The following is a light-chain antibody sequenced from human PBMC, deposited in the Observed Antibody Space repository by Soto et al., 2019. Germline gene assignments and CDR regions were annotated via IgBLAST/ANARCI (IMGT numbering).Light chain of an antibody. V-gene: IGLV2-14*01. CDR1: SSDVGGYKY. CDR2: EVS. CDR3: GSYASSSSNV. J-gene: IGLJ1*01. Sequence: QSVLTQPASVSGSPGQSITISCTGTSSDVGGYKYVSWYQQHPGKAPKLMIYEVSNRPSGVSNRFSGSKSGNTASLTISGLRTEDEADYYCGSYASSSSNVFGTGTKVTVL.